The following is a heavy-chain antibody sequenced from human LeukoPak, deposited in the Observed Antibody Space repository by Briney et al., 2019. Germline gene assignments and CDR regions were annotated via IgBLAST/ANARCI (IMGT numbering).Heavy chain of an antibody. J-gene: IGHJ4*02. Sequence: GGSLRLSCAASGFTFSSYSMNWVRQAPGKGLEWVSVIYSGGSTYYADSVKGRFTISRDNSKNTLYLQMNSLRAEDTAVYYCARASGYEFDYWGQGTLVTVSS. CDR1: GFTFSSYS. V-gene: IGHV3-66*01. CDR2: IYSGGST. D-gene: IGHD5-12*01. CDR3: ARASGYEFDY.